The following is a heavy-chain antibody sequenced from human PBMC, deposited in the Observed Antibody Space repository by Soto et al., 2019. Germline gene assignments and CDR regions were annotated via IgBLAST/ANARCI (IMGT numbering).Heavy chain of an antibody. CDR3: ARVGSTSWY. Sequence: EVQLVESGGGLVQPGGSLRLSCAASGFTFSSYWMHWVRQPPGKGLVWVSRIDGAGRSTNYADSVKGRFTITRDNAKNTLYLQMNSLRAEDTAVYYCARVGSTSWYWGQGTLVTVSS. CDR2: IDGAGRST. V-gene: IGHV3-74*01. J-gene: IGHJ4*02. D-gene: IGHD6-6*01. CDR1: GFTFSSYW.